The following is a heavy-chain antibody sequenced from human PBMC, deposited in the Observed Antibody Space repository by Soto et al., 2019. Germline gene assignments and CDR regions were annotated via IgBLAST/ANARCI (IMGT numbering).Heavy chain of an antibody. CDR2: INPNSGGT. J-gene: IGHJ4*02. V-gene: IGHV1-2*04. CDR3: ARQLAVADYYFDY. Sequence: GASVKVSCKASGYTFTGYYMHWVRQAPGQGLEWMGWINPNSGGTNYAQKFQGWVTMTRDTSISTAYMELSRLRSDDTAVYYCARQLAVADYYFDYWGQGTLVTVSS. D-gene: IGHD6-19*01. CDR1: GYTFTGYY.